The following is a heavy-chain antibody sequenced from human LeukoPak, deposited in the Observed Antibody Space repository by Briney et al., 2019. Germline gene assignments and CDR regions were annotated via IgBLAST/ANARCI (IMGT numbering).Heavy chain of an antibody. CDR3: ARTFTNYDILTGYYPFDY. Sequence: ASVKVSCKASGGTSSSYAISWVRQAPGQGLEWMGGIIPIFGTANYAQKFQGRVTITADESTSTAYMELSSLRSEDTAVYYCARTFTNYDILTGYYPFDYWGQGTLVTVSS. CDR1: GGTSSSYA. V-gene: IGHV1-69*13. D-gene: IGHD3-9*01. CDR2: IIPIFGTA. J-gene: IGHJ4*02.